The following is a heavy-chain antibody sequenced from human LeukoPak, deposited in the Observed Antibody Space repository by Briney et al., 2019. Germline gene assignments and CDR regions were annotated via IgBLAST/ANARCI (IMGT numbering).Heavy chain of an antibody. CDR3: ARGVRDIVVVPAAQQIYYYYYMDV. CDR2: INHSGST. V-gene: IGHV4-34*01. D-gene: IGHD2-2*01. CDR1: GGSFSGYY. Sequence: SETLSLTCAVYGGSFSGYYWSWIRQPPGKGLEWIGEINHSGSTNYNPSLKSRVTISVDTSKNQFSLKLSSVTAADMAVYYCARGVRDIVVVPAAQQIYYYYYMDVWGKGTTVTVSS. J-gene: IGHJ6*03.